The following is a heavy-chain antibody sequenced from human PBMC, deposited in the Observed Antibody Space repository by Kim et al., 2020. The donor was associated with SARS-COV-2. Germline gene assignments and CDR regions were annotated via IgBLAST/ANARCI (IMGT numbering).Heavy chain of an antibody. CDR3: AKDVMSYYYDSSGFN. Sequence: GGSLRLSCAASGFTFSSYAMSWVRQAPGKGLEWVSTISGSGAGSTYYADCVKGRFTISRENSKNTLYLHMNSLRAEDTAIYYCAKDVMSYYYDSSGFNWGQGTLVTVSS. J-gene: IGHJ4*02. CDR1: GFTFSSYA. D-gene: IGHD3-22*01. CDR2: ISGSGAGST. V-gene: IGHV3-23*01.